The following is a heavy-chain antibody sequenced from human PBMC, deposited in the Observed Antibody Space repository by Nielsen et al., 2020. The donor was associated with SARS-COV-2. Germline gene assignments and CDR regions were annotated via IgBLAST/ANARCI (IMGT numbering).Heavy chain of an antibody. J-gene: IGHJ4*02. CDR3: AKGGGRQWLVHGY. D-gene: IGHD6-19*01. Sequence: GGSLRLSCAASGFTFSSSGVHWLRQAPGKGLEWVAVISYDGSNKYYADSVKGRFTISRDNSKNTLYLQMNSLGAEDTAVYYCAKGGGRQWLVHGYWGQGTLVTVSS. CDR1: GFTFSSSG. V-gene: IGHV3-30*18. CDR2: ISYDGSNK.